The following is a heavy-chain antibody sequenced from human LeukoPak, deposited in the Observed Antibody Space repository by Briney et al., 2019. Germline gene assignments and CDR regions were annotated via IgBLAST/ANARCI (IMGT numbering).Heavy chain of an antibody. Sequence: GGSLRLSCVASGFTFKNYAMSWVRQAPGKGLEWIAVISEGGYNTNYADSVKGRFTISRDVSKNTLYLQMSSLRAEDTAIYYCAKDRNSGWYSPFDYWGQGTLVTVSA. J-gene: IGHJ4*02. D-gene: IGHD6-19*01. CDR1: GFTFKNYA. CDR2: ISEGGYNT. V-gene: IGHV3-23*01. CDR3: AKDRNSGWYSPFDY.